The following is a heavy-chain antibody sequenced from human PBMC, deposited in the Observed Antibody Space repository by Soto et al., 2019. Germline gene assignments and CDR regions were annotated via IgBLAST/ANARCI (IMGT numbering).Heavy chain of an antibody. J-gene: IGHJ4*02. V-gene: IGHV1-18*01. D-gene: IGHD3-16*01. CDR1: GYTFTNFG. Sequence: QVQLVQSGAEVKKPGASVKVSCKASGYTFTNFGISWVRQAPGQGLEWMGWISAYNGNTNYAHKLQGRVTMTTDTPTRTPYMELGRLSSDDTAVYYCERGGTPIDSWGQGTLVTVSS. CDR2: ISAYNGNT. CDR3: ERGGTPIDS.